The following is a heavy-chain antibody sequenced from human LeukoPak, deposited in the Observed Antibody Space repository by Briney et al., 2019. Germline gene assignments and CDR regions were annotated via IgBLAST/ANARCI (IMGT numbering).Heavy chain of an antibody. Sequence: GGSPRLSCVASGFSFRSYGMHWVRQAPGKGLEWAAFIRYDASNKYYADSVKGRFTISRDNSKNTLYLQMNSLRAEDTAVYYCAKELDTAMVIMDVWGKGTTVTVSS. V-gene: IGHV3-30*02. CDR3: AKELDTAMVIMDV. CDR2: IRYDASNK. J-gene: IGHJ6*04. D-gene: IGHD5-18*01. CDR1: GFSFRSYG.